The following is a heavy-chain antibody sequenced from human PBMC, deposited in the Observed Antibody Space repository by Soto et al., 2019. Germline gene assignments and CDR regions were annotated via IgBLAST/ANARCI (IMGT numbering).Heavy chain of an antibody. V-gene: IGHV3-48*01. CDR2: ISSSSSTI. Sequence: GGSLRLSCAASGFTFSSYSMNWVRQAPGKGLEWVSYISSSSSTIYYADSVKGRFTISRDNAKNSLYLQMNSLRAEDTAVYYCAREGAGGVEVPAAIFRRSAFDIWGQGTMVTVSS. CDR3: AREGAGGVEVPAAIFRRSAFDI. D-gene: IGHD2-2*01. CDR1: GFTFSSYS. J-gene: IGHJ3*02.